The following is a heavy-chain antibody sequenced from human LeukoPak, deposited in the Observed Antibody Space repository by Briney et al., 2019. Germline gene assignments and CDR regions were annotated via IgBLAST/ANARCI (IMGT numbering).Heavy chain of an antibody. J-gene: IGHJ1*01. CDR2: IYYSGST. Sequence: SSETLSLTCTVSGGSISSYYWSWIRQPPGKGLEWIGYIYYSGSTNYNPSLKSRVTISVDTSKNQFSLKLSSVTAADTAVYCCARGRFLEWLGYFQHWGQGTLVTVSS. CDR1: GGSISSYY. D-gene: IGHD3-3*01. CDR3: ARGRFLEWLGYFQH. V-gene: IGHV4-59*01.